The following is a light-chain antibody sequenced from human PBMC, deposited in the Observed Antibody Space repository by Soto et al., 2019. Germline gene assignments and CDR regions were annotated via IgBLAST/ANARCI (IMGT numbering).Light chain of an antibody. CDR3: QAWDSSTYV. CDR1: KWGDKY. J-gene: IGLJ1*01. Sequence: SYELTQPPSVSVSPGQTASITCSGDKWGDKYACWYQQKPGQSPVLVIYQDSKRPSGIPERFSGSNSGNTATLTISGTQAMDEADYYCQAWDSSTYVFGTGTQLTVL. CDR2: QDS. V-gene: IGLV3-1*01.